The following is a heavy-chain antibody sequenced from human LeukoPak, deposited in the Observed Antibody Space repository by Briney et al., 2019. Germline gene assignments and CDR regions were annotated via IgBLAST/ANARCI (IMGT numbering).Heavy chain of an antibody. J-gene: IGHJ5*02. CDR3: ATFSYAGSAGGSVGP. V-gene: IGHV3-23*01. Sequence: GGSLRLSCAASGFTFSSYGMSWVRQAPGKGLEWVSATTGSGGSTYYADSVRGRFTISRDNAKNSLYLQMNSLRAEDTAVYYCATFSYAGSAGGSVGPWGQGTLVTVSS. D-gene: IGHD4-23*01. CDR1: GFTFSSYG. CDR2: TTGSGGST.